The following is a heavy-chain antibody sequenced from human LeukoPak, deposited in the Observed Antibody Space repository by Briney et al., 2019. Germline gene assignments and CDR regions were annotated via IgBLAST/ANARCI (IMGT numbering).Heavy chain of an antibody. CDR3: ARAGYSSSWYSSSAFDI. D-gene: IGHD6-13*01. V-gene: IGHV1-2*06. Sequence: GASVKVSCKASGYTFTGYYMHWVRQAPGQGLEWMGRINPNSGGTNYARKFQGRVTMTRDTSISTAYMELSGLRSDDTAVYYCARAGYSSSWYSSSAFDIWGQGTMVTVSS. CDR2: INPNSGGT. J-gene: IGHJ3*02. CDR1: GYTFTGYY.